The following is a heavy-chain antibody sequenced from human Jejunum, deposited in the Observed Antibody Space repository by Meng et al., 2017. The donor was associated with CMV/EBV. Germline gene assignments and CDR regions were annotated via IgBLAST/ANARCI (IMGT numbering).Heavy chain of an antibody. D-gene: IGHD3-10*01. V-gene: IGHV3-53*01. Sequence: EAQLVESXXXXXQXXGSLRLSCAASGFTVSSDTMTWVRRAPGKGLEWVSTLYYDGDMYYTDSVKGRFTISRDNSRNTLYLQMNSLRAEDTAVYYCARDRDYLDVWGKGTTVTVSS. CDR3: ARDRDYLDV. CDR1: GFTVSSDT. J-gene: IGHJ6*03. CDR2: LYYDGDM.